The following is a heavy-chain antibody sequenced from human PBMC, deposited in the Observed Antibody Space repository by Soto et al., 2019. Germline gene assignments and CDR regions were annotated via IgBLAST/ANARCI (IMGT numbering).Heavy chain of an antibody. CDR3: AREYDFWSGYYGY. Sequence: EVQLVESGGGLVKPGGSLRLSCAASGFTFSSYSRNWVRQAPGKGLEWVSFISSSSSYIYYADSVKGRFTISRDNAKNSLYLQMNSLRAEDTAVYYCAREYDFWSGYYGYWGQGTLVTVSS. D-gene: IGHD3-3*01. J-gene: IGHJ4*02. CDR2: ISSSSSYI. V-gene: IGHV3-21*01. CDR1: GFTFSSYS.